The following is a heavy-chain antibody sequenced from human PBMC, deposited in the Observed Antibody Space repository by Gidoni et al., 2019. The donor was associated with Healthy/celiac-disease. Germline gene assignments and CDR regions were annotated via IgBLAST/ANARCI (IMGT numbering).Heavy chain of an antibody. V-gene: IGHV4-31*03. Sequence: QVQLQASGPGLVQPSQTLSLTCTVSGGSISSGGYYWSWIRQHPGKGLEWIGYIYYSGSTYYNPSLKSRVTISVDTSKNQFSLKLSSVTAADTAVYYCARGGTTVVTPAYYYGMDVWGQGTTVTVSS. D-gene: IGHD4-17*01. CDR2: IYYSGST. CDR1: GGSISSGGYY. CDR3: ARGGTTVVTPAYYYGMDV. J-gene: IGHJ6*02.